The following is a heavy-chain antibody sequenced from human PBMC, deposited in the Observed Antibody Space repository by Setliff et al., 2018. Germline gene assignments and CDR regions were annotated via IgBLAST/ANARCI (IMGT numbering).Heavy chain of an antibody. CDR2: ISYDGSNK. CDR1: GFTFSRYW. J-gene: IGHJ6*03. V-gene: IGHV3-30*03. D-gene: IGHD6-19*01. Sequence: GGSLRLSCAAPGFTFSRYWMSWVRQAPGKGLEWVAVISYDGSNKYYADSVKGRFTISRDNSKNTLYLQMNSLRAEDTAVYYCARNPSPETNGWDGGYYYYFYMDVWGKGTTVTVSS. CDR3: ARNPSPETNGWDGGYYYYFYMDV.